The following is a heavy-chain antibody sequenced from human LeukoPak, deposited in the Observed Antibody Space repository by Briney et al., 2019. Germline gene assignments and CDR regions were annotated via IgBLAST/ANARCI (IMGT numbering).Heavy chain of an antibody. V-gene: IGHV1-69*05. Sequence: SVKVSCKASGGTFSSYAISWVRQAPGQGLEWMGGIIPIFGTANYAQKFQGRVTITTDESTSTAYMELNSLRAEDTAVYYCARGKGIAAARRPFDYWGQGTLVTVSS. D-gene: IGHD6-13*01. CDR3: ARGKGIAAARRPFDY. J-gene: IGHJ4*02. CDR2: IIPIFGTA. CDR1: GGTFSSYA.